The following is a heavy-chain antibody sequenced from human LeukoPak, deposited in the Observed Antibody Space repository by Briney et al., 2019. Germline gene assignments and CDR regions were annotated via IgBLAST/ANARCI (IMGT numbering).Heavy chain of an antibody. CDR3: ARVPYCSSTSCYEPYYGMDV. D-gene: IGHD2-2*01. V-gene: IGHV4-31*03. Sequence: PSETLSLTCTVSGGSISSGGYYWSWIRQHPGKGLEWIGYIYYSGSTYYNPSLKSRVTISVDTSKNQFSLKLSSVTAADTAVYYCARVPYCSSTSCYEPYYGMDVWGQGTTVTVSS. CDR2: IYYSGST. CDR1: GGSISSGGYY. J-gene: IGHJ6*02.